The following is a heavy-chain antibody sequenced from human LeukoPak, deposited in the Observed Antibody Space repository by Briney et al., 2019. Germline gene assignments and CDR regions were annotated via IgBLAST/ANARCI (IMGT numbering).Heavy chain of an antibody. Sequence: PSETLSLTCAVYGGSFSTYYWSWIRQSPGKGLEWIAECNHRGDTNYNPSVKSRVTISVDTSKNQFSLRVSSLTAADTAVYYCARGPTISETGYFDYWGQGTLVTVSS. CDR1: GGSFSTYY. D-gene: IGHD1-1*01. CDR3: ARGPTISETGYFDY. J-gene: IGHJ4*03. V-gene: IGHV4-34*01. CDR2: CNHRGDT.